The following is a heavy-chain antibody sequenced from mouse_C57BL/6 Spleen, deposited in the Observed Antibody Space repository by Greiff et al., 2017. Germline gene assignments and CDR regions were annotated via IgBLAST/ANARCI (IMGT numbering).Heavy chain of an antibody. J-gene: IGHJ1*03. D-gene: IGHD2-5*01. CDR3: ARTKNNSNWYFDV. CDR2: ISSGSGTI. CDR1: GFTFSDYG. Sequence: EVQLVESGGGLVKPGGSLKLSCAASGFTFSDYGMHWVRQAPEQGLEWVAYISSGSGTIYYADTVKGRFTISRDNAKNTLFLQMSSLRSEDTALYYCARTKNNSNWYFDVWGKGTTVTVSS. V-gene: IGHV5-17*01.